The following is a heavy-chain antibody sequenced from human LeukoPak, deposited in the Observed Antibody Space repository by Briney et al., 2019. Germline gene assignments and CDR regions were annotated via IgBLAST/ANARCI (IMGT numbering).Heavy chain of an antibody. V-gene: IGHV3-11*01. J-gene: IGHJ4*02. Sequence: GGSLRLSCAASGFTFSDYYMSWIRQAPGKGLEWVSYISGSGNTIYYADSVKGRFTISRDNAKNSLYLQMSSLRAEDTAVYYCASDPARDYYDSSGYFRWVDYWGQGTLVTVSS. D-gene: IGHD3-22*01. CDR2: ISGSGNTI. CDR1: GFTFSDYY. CDR3: ASDPARDYYDSSGYFRWVDY.